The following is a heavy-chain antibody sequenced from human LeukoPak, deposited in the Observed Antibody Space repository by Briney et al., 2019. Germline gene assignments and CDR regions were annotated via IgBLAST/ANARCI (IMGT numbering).Heavy chain of an antibody. V-gene: IGHV1-18*01. CDR3: ARFHRQLLFFGENWFDP. CDR2: ISAYNGNT. Sequence: ASVKVSCKASGYTFTSYGISWVRQAPGQGLEWMGWISAYNGNTNYAQKLQGRVTMTTDTSTSTAYMELRSLRSDDTAVYYCARFHRQLLFFGENWFDPWGQGTLVTVSS. J-gene: IGHJ5*02. CDR1: GYTFTSYG. D-gene: IGHD2-2*01.